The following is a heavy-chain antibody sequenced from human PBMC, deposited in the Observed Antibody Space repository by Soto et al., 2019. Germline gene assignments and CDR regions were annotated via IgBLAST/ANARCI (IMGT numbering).Heavy chain of an antibody. CDR3: AKDRSLVPNYGMDV. CDR2: ISGRGGST. Sequence: PAGSLRLSCAATGFTFGFNALSWVRQAPGKGLEWVSSISGRGGSTYYADSVKGRLTISRDNSKNTLYLQMNSLGAEDTAVYYCAKDRSLVPNYGMDVWGQGTTVTVSS. V-gene: IGHV3-23*01. CDR1: GFTFGFNA. J-gene: IGHJ6*02. D-gene: IGHD6-6*01.